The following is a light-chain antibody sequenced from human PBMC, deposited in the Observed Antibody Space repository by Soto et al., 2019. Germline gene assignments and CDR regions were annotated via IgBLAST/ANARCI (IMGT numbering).Light chain of an antibody. CDR1: SSDVGGSIY. Sequence: QSALTQPASVSGWPGQSITIYCTGTSSDVGGSIYVSWYQLSPGKAPKILIYDVDRPSGVSNRFSGSKSGNTASLTISGLQAEDEADYYCNSYTSSGTVVFGGGTKLTVL. V-gene: IGLV2-14*01. CDR3: NSYTSSGTVV. CDR2: DV. J-gene: IGLJ3*02.